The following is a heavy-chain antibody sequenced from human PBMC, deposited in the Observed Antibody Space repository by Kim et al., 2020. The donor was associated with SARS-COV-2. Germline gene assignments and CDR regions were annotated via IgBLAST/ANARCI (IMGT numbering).Heavy chain of an antibody. CDR3: ARQSTRVSLDY. D-gene: IGHD6-6*01. Sequence: YYNTSLRSRVTISVDTYKSQFYLKLSSVTAADTAVYYCARQSTRVSLDYWGQGTLVTVSS. V-gene: IGHV4-39*01. J-gene: IGHJ4*02.